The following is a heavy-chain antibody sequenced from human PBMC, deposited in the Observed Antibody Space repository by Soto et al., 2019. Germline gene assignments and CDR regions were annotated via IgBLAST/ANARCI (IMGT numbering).Heavy chain of an antibody. Sequence: PSETLSLTCNVSGGSISSSRSYWAWIRQPPGKGLEWIANIFYSGSTYYNPSLASRVTVSVDTSKNQFSLKLSSVTAADTAVYYCARQPTTADIHLWFALWGQGTLVTVSS. CDR1: GGSISSSRSY. D-gene: IGHD2-2*01. J-gene: IGHJ5*02. V-gene: IGHV4-39*01. CDR3: ARQPTTADIHLWFAL. CDR2: IFYSGST.